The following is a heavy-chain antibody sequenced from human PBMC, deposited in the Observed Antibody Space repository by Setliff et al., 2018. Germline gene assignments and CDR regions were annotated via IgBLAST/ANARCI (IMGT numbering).Heavy chain of an antibody. CDR1: GFTVSSNY. D-gene: IGHD2-2*01. CDR2: FRDKASGYTT. V-gene: IGHV3-72*01. J-gene: IGHJ4*02. CDR3: TRTPCSSSRCLSQLDY. Sequence: HPGGSLRLSCAASGFTVSSNYMSWVRQAPGKGLEWVGRFRDKASGYTTEYAASVKGRFTISRDDSKNSRDLQMSSLKTEDTAVYYCTRTPCSSSRCLSQLDYWSQGALVTVSS.